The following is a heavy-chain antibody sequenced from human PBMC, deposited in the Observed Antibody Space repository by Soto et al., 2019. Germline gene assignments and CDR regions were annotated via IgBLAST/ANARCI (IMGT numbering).Heavy chain of an antibody. CDR2: INPNSGEV. V-gene: IGHV1-2*06. D-gene: IGHD1-26*01. Sequence: ASVKVSCKASGYTFIGYYIHWVRQAPGQGLEWMGRINPNSGEVTYGEAFQGRVTMTRDTSNNTVYLELSSLASDDTAVYYCVRMASSGALNWFDPWGQGTLVTVSS. J-gene: IGHJ5*02. CDR3: VRMASSGALNWFDP. CDR1: GYTFIGYY.